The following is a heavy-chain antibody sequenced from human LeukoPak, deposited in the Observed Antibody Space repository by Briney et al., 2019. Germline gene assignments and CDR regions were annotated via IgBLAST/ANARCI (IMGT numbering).Heavy chain of an antibody. V-gene: IGHV3-21*01. CDR3: ARRLFSSHYFDY. J-gene: IGHJ4*02. CDR2: ISSSSSYI. CDR1: GFTFSSYS. D-gene: IGHD2-21*01. Sequence: GGSLRLSCAASGFTFSSYSMNWVRQAPGKGLEWVSSISSSSSYIYYADSVKGRFTISRDNAKNSLYLQMNSLRAEDTAEYYCARRLFSSHYFDYWGQGTLVTVSS.